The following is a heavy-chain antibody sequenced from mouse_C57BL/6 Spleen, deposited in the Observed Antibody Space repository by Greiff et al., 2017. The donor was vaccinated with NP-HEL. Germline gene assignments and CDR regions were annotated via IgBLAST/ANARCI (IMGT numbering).Heavy chain of an antibody. V-gene: IGHV1-64*01. D-gene: IGHD2-2*01. CDR2: IHPNSGST. J-gene: IGHJ2*01. CDR3: ARDGYDDGYYFDY. CDR1: GYTFTSYW. Sequence: QVQLQQPGAELVKPGASVKLSCKASGYTFTSYWMHWVKQRPGQGLEWIGMIHPNSGSTNYNEKFKSKATLTVDKSSSTAYMQLSSLTSEDSAVYYCARDGYDDGYYFDYWGQGTTLTVSS.